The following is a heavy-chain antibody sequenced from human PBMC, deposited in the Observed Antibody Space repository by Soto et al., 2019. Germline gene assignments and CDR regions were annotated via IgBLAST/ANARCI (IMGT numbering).Heavy chain of an antibody. CDR2: INAGNGNT. J-gene: IGHJ4*02. CDR1: GYTFTSYA. V-gene: IGHV1-3*01. CDR3: ARGSEPAYSSWYVNGDY. D-gene: IGHD6-13*01. Sequence: QVQHVQSRAEVKKPGASVKVSCKASGYTFTSYAIHWVRQAPGQRPEWMGWINAGNGNTKYSQKFQGRVTITRDTSASTAYMEVSGLRFEDTAVYYCARGSEPAYSSWYVNGDYWGQGTLVTVSS.